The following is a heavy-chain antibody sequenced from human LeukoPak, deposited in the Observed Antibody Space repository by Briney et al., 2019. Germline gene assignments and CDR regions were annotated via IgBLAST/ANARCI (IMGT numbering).Heavy chain of an antibody. D-gene: IGHD3-3*01. J-gene: IGHJ4*02. CDR3: ARHGNFWSGLIDY. Sequence: SETLSLTCAVSGYSISSGYYWGWIRQPPGKGLEWIGSIYHSGSTYYNPSLKSRVTISVDTSENQFSLKLSSVTAADTAVYYCARHGNFWSGLIDYWGQGTLVTVSS. CDR2: IYHSGST. CDR1: GYSISSGYY. V-gene: IGHV4-38-2*01.